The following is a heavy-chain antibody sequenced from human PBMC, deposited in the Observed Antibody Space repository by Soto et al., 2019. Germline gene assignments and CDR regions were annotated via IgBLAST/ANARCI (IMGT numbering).Heavy chain of an antibody. Sequence: QVQLQESGPGLVKPSGTLSLTCAVSGGSISSSHWWTWVRQSPGKGLEYIGEISHSGTSNSNPSLKSRVTLSVDKSKNHCSLTLTSVTAADTAVYYCARVVLTITRGAFDAWCQGTLVIVSS. CDR2: ISHSGTS. V-gene: IGHV4-4*02. CDR3: ARVVLTITRGAFDA. J-gene: IGHJ3*01. D-gene: IGHD3-9*01. CDR1: GGSISSSHW.